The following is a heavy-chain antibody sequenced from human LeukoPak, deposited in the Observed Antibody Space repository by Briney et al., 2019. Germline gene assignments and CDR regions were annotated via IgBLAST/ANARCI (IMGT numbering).Heavy chain of an antibody. CDR1: GFKFSSYS. Sequence: PGGSLRLSCAASGFKFSSYSMKWVRQAPGKGLEWVSFISSSSSYIYYADSVKGRFTISRDNPKNSLYLQMNSLRAEDTAVYYCAELGITMIGGVWGKGTTVTISS. CDR2: ISSSSSYI. CDR3: AELGITMIGGV. D-gene: IGHD3-10*02. J-gene: IGHJ6*04. V-gene: IGHV3-21*01.